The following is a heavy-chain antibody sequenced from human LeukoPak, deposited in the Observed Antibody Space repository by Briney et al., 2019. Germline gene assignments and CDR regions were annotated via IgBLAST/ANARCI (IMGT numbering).Heavy chain of an antibody. Sequence: SETLSLTCTVSGGSISSYYWSWIRQPPGKGLEWIGYIYYSGSTNYNPSLKSRVTISVDTSKNQFSLKLSSVTAADTAVYYCARSQDILTGQIVPYSMDVWGQGTTVTVSS. J-gene: IGHJ6*02. V-gene: IGHV4-59*08. CDR2: IYYSGST. D-gene: IGHD3-9*01. CDR1: GGSISSYY. CDR3: ARSQDILTGQIVPYSMDV.